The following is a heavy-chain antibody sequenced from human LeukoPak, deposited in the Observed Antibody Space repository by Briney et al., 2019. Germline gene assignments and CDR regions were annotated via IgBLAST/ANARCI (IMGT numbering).Heavy chain of an antibody. V-gene: IGHV4-39*07. CDR2: IFYSGST. CDR3: ATHTYSGSYYSRHWFDP. CDR1: SGSISTSNYY. Sequence: SETLSLTCTVSSGSISTSNYYWGWVRQPPGKALEWIGNIFYSGSTYYSPSLKSRVTISVDTSKNQFSLKLSSVTAADTAVYYCATHTYSGSYYSRHWFDPWGQGTLVTVSS. J-gene: IGHJ5*02. D-gene: IGHD1-26*01.